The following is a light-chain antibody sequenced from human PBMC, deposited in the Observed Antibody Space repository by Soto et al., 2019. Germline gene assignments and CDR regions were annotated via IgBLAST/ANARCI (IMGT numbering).Light chain of an antibody. CDR2: GAS. CDR1: QSVRDN. J-gene: IGKJ2*01. V-gene: IGKV3-15*01. CDR3: QQHNDWPPST. Sequence: ETLLTQSPATLSVSPGERATLSCRASQSVRDNLAWYQQKPGQAPRLLIYGASTRAPGIPDRFSGSGFGREFSLTISSLQSEDFAVYYCQQHNDWPPSTFGQGTKLEIK.